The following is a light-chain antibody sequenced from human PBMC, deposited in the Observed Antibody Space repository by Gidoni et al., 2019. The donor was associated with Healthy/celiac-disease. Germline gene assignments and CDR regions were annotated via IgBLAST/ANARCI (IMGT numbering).Light chain of an antibody. CDR2: GAS. Sequence: ERVMTQSPATLSVSPGERATLSCRASQSVSSNLAWYQQKPGQAPRLLIYGASTRATGIPARFSGSGSGTEFTLTISSLQSEDFAVYYCQQYNNWLWTFXQXTKVEIK. CDR1: QSVSSN. CDR3: QQYNNWLWT. J-gene: IGKJ1*01. V-gene: IGKV3-15*01.